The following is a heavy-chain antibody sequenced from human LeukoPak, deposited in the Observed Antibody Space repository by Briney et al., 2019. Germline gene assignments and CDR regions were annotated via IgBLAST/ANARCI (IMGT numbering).Heavy chain of an antibody. CDR1: GYTFTGYY. J-gene: IGHJ3*02. D-gene: IGHD4-17*01. CDR2: INLISDGT. V-gene: IGHV1-2*02. CDR3: ARDRSWGDYGPGIAFDI. Sequence: ASVKVSCKASGYTFTGYYMHWVRQAPGQGLEWMGWINLISDGTNYAQKFQGRVTMTRDTSISTAYMELSRLRSDDTAVYYCARDRSWGDYGPGIAFDISGQGTMVTVSS.